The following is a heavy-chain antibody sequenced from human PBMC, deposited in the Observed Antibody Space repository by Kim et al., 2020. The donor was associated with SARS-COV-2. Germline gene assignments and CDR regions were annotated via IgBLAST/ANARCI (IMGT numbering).Heavy chain of an antibody. CDR3: ARRAAAGMDLFYFDY. D-gene: IGHD6-13*01. CDR1: GGTFSSYA. CDR2: IIPIFGTA. Sequence: SVKVSCKASGGTFSSYAISWVRQAPGQGLEWMGGIIPIFGTANYAQKFQGRVTITADESTSTAYMELSSLRSEDTAVYYCARRAAAGMDLFYFDYWGQGTLVTVSS. J-gene: IGHJ4*02. V-gene: IGHV1-69*13.